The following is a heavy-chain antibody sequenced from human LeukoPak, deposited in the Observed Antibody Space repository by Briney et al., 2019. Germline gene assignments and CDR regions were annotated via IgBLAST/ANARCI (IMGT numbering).Heavy chain of an antibody. J-gene: IGHJ3*02. V-gene: IGHV4-59*12. D-gene: IGHD3-10*01. Sequence: SETLSLTCTVSGGSISSYYWSWIRQPPGKGLEWIGYIYYSGSTNYNPSLKSRVTISVDTSKNQFSLKLSSVTAADTAVYYCARATGRYYPYAFDIWGQGTMVTVSS. CDR2: IYYSGST. CDR1: GGSISSYY. CDR3: ARATGRYYPYAFDI.